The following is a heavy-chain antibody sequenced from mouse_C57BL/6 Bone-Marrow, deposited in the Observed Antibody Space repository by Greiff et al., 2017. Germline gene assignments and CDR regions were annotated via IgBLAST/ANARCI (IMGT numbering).Heavy chain of an antibody. CDR2: IYPGDGDT. V-gene: IGHV1-82*01. CDR3: ARDDYDVDY. D-gene: IGHD2-4*01. J-gene: IGHJ4*01. CDR1: GYAFSSSW. Sequence: VQRVESGPELVKPGASVKISCKASGYAFSSSWMNWVKQRPGKGLEWIGRIYPGDGDTNYNGKVKGKATLTADKSSSTAYMQLSSLTSEDSAVYFCARDDYDVDYWGQGTSVTVSS.